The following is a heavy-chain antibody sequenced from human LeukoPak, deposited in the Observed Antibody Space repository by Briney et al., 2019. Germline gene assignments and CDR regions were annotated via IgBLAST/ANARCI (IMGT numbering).Heavy chain of an antibody. CDR2: ISYDGSNK. CDR3: ARDGRNGYEDDY. D-gene: IGHD5-12*01. Sequence: GGSLRLSCAASGFTFSSYAMHWVRQAPGKGLEWVAVISYDGSNKYYVDSVKGRFTISRDNAKNSLFLQMNSLRAEDTAVYYCARDGRNGYEDDYWGQGTLVTVSS. J-gene: IGHJ4*02. V-gene: IGHV3-30-3*01. CDR1: GFTFSSYA.